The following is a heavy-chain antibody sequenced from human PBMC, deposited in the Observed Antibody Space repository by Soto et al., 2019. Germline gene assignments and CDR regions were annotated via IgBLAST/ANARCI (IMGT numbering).Heavy chain of an antibody. CDR3: ARGSIVAAV. CDR1: GGSFSGYY. CDR2: INHSGST. Sequence: QVQLQQWGAGLVKPSETLSLTCAVSGGSFSGYYWTWIRQPPGKGLEWIGEINHSGSTNYNPSLRSRVTLAVDTSQSQFSMTMNSMAAAATAVYSCARGSIVAAVWGQGILVTVSS. J-gene: IGHJ4*02. V-gene: IGHV4-34*02. D-gene: IGHD6-13*01.